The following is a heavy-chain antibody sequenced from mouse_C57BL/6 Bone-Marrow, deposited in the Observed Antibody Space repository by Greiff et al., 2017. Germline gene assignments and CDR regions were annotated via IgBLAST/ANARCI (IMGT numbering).Heavy chain of an antibody. CDR2: IYPGSGST. CDR1: GYTFTSYW. CDR3: AIYYDYDVAYYAMGY. D-gene: IGHD2-4*01. V-gene: IGHV1-55*01. Sequence: QVQLQQPGAELVKPGASVKMSCKASGYTFTSYWITWVKQRPGQGLEWIGDIYPGSGSTNYNEKFKSKATLTVDTSSSTAYMQLSSLTSEDSAVYYCAIYYDYDVAYYAMGYWGQGTSVTVSS. J-gene: IGHJ4*01.